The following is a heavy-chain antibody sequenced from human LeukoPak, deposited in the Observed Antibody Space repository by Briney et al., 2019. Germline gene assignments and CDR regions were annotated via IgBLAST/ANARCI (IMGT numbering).Heavy chain of an antibody. Sequence: GGSLRLSCAASGFTFSNYAMNWVRQAPGKGLEWVSSISGISDSTYYADSVKGRFTISRDSSENTLYLQMNSLRAEDTAVYYCAVSTVYYFDYWGQGTLVTVSS. V-gene: IGHV3-23*01. D-gene: IGHD4-17*01. CDR3: AVSTVYYFDY. CDR1: GFTFSNYA. CDR2: ISGISDST. J-gene: IGHJ4*02.